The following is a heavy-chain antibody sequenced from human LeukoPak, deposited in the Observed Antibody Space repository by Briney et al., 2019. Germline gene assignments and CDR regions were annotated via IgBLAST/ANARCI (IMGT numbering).Heavy chain of an antibody. CDR2: INSDGSVT. V-gene: IGHV3-74*01. CDR3: ARRWQSNQGDAFDF. Sequence: HTGGSLRLSCAASGFTVSSNYMNWVRQAPGKGLVWVSHINSDGSVTNYADSVKGRFTISRDNAKNTLYLQMNSLRAEDTAVYYCARRWQSNQGDAFDFWGQGTMVTVSS. CDR1: GFTVSSNY. J-gene: IGHJ3*01. D-gene: IGHD4-11*01.